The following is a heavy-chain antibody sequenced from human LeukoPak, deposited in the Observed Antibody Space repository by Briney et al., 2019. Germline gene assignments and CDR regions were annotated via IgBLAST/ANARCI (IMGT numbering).Heavy chain of an antibody. Sequence: PGGSLRLSCAASGFTFSSYAMSWVRLAPGKGLEWVSVMSGSSVSTYYGDSVKGRFTISRDNSKNTLYLQMNSLRAEDTAVYYCAKVSTTVAKPRFDYWGQGTLVTVSS. V-gene: IGHV3-23*01. CDR3: AKVSTTVAKPRFDY. CDR1: GFTFSSYA. D-gene: IGHD4-23*01. CDR2: MSGSSVST. J-gene: IGHJ4*02.